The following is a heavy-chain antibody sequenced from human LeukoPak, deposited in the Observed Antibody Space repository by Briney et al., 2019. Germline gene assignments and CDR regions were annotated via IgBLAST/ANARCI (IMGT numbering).Heavy chain of an antibody. CDR3: AHSPPLWFGEFMYNWFDP. V-gene: IGHV2-5*02. Sequence: SGPTLVKPTPTLTLTCTFSGFSLSTRGVGVGWIRQPQGKALEWLALIYWDDDKRYSPSLKSRLTITKDTSKNQVVLTVTNMDPVDTATYYCAHSPPLWFGEFMYNWFDPWGQGTLVTVSS. CDR1: GFSLSTRGVG. D-gene: IGHD3-10*01. CDR2: IYWDDDK. J-gene: IGHJ5*02.